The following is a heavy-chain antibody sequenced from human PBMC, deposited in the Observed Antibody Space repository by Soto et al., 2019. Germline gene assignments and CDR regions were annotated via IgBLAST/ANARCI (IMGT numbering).Heavy chain of an antibody. J-gene: IGHJ5*02. CDR2: ISNSGTYT. CDR1: GFTFSDYY. V-gene: IGHV3-11*06. CDR3: ARDLGSVSYLNWFDP. D-gene: IGHD1-26*01. Sequence: GGSLRLSCAASGFTFSDYYMSWIRQAPGKGLEWISYISNSGTYTNYADSVKGRFTISRDNAKNSLYLQMNSLRAEDTAVYYCARDLGSVSYLNWFDPWGQGTLVTVSS.